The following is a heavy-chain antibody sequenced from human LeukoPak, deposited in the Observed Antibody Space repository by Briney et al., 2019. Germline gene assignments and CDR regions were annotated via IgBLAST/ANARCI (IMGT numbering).Heavy chain of an antibody. J-gene: IGHJ4*02. CDR3: ARAVGSKSGVDY. V-gene: IGHV4-30-4*01. CDR2: IYYSGST. D-gene: IGHD1-26*01. CDR1: GGSISSGDYY. Sequence: SQTVSLTCTLSGGSISSGDYYWSWLRQPPGKGLEWNGYIYYSGSTYDNPSLKSRVTISVDTSKNQFSLKLSSVTAADTAVYYCARAVGSKSGVDYWGPGTLVTVSS.